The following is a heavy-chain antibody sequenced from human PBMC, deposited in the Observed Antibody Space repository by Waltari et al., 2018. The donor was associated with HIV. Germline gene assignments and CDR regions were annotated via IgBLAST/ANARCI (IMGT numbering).Heavy chain of an antibody. J-gene: IGHJ4*02. Sequence: QIALKESGPTLVRPTQTLTLTCTFSGFSLSTRGVGVGWVRQPPGKALEWLAFIYWDGDQRYSPSLKSRLTITKDTSRNQVVLTMTHMDPVDTGTYYCAQRTNYYDDSGSLGYWGQGTLVTVSS. CDR2: IYWDGDQ. V-gene: IGHV2-5*02. CDR1: GFSLSTRGVG. D-gene: IGHD3-22*01. CDR3: AQRTNYYDDSGSLGY.